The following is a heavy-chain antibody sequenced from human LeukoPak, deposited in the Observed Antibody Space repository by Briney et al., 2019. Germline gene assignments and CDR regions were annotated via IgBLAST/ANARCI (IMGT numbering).Heavy chain of an antibody. V-gene: IGHV3-7*03. D-gene: IGHD2-15*01. J-gene: IGHJ4*02. CDR1: GLTFSTYW. CDR2: MNEDGSKK. Sequence: GGSLRLSCTASGLTFSTYWMSWVRQAPGKGLEWVANMNEDGSKKYYVGSVRGRFTISRDNAKTSLYLQMSSLRAEDTAAYYCTAASDSGDYWGQGTLVTVSS. CDR3: TAASDSGDY.